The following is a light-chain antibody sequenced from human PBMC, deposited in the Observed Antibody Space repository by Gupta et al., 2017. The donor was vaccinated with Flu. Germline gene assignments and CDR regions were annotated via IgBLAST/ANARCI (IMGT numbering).Light chain of an antibody. CDR2: EDT. V-gene: IGLV3-1*01. J-gene: IGLJ3*02. Sequence: SYDLTQPPSVSVPPGQTASITCSGERLGDKYACWYRQKPGQSPVLVIYEDTKRPSGVPERVSGPNSGNTATLTISGAQAMDEADYYCQARDSTTVVFGGGTKLTVL. CDR3: QARDSTTVV. CDR1: RLGDKY.